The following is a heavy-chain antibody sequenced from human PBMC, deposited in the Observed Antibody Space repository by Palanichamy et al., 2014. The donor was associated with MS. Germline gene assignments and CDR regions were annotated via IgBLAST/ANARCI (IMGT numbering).Heavy chain of an antibody. D-gene: IGHD1-7*01. CDR2: IYYSGST. CDR3: ARLTGTTGGDAFDI. J-gene: IGHJ3*02. CDR1: GGSVSSGSYY. V-gene: IGHV4-61*01. Sequence: VQLQESGPGLVKPSETLSLTCTVSGGSVSSGSYYWSWIRQPPGKGLEWIGYIYYSGSTNYNPSLKSRVTISVDTSKNQFSLKLSSVTAADTAVYYCARLTGTTGGDAFDIWGQGTMVTVSS.